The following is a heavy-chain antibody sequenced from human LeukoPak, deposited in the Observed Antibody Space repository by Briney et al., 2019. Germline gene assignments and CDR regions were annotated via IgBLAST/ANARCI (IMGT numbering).Heavy chain of an antibody. J-gene: IGHJ3*02. CDR3: ARYYGDYGDAFDI. D-gene: IGHD4-17*01. CDR2: IRSKANSYAT. V-gene: IGHV3-73*01. Sequence: GGSLRLSCAASGFTFSGSAMHWVRQASGKGLEWVGRIRSKANSYATAYAASVKGRFTISRDDSKNTAYLQMNSLKTEDTAVYYCARYYGDYGDAFDIWGQGTMVTVSS. CDR1: GFTFSGSA.